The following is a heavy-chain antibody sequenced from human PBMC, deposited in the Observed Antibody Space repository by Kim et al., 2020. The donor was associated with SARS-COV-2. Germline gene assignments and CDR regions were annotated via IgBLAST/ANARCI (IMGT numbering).Heavy chain of an antibody. J-gene: IGHJ2*01. CDR1: GGTFSNYA. CDR2: FIPPFGTP. Sequence: SVKVSCKTSGGTFSNYAISWLRQAPGQGLEWMGGFIPPFGTPNYAQKFRGRVTFSADDSTSTSYLELTSLTSKDTALYYCATLTSFVATWYFDLWGRGTLVTVSS. V-gene: IGHV1-69*13. D-gene: IGHD2-2*01. CDR3: ATLTSFVATWYFDL.